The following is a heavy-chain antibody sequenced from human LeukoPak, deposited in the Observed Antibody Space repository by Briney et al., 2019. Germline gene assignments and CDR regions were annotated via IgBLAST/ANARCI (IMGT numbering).Heavy chain of an antibody. CDR1: GDSISGDY. CDR3: ARHRGASFDS. D-gene: IGHD1-26*01. J-gene: IGHJ4*02. Sequence: SETLSLTCTVSGDSISGDYWSWIRQPPGKRLEWIGYIYYTGNTTYNPSLKSRVTMSIDTSRKLFSLRLTSVTAADTAVYFCARHRGASFDSWGQGTLVTVSS. CDR2: IYYTGNT. V-gene: IGHV4-59*08.